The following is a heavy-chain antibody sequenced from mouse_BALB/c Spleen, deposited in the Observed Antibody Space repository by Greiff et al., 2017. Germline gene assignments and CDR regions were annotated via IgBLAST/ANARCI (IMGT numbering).Heavy chain of an antibody. J-gene: IGHJ4*01. Sequence: EVQRVESGGGLVQPGGSLKLSCAASGFTFSSYTMSWVRQTPEKRLEWVAYISTGGGSTYYPDTVKGRFTISRDNAKNTLYLQMSSLKSEDTAMYYCAREGQMDYWGQGTSVTVSS. CDR2: ISTGGGST. D-gene: IGHD3-3*01. CDR3: AREGQMDY. V-gene: IGHV5-12-2*01. CDR1: GFTFSSYT.